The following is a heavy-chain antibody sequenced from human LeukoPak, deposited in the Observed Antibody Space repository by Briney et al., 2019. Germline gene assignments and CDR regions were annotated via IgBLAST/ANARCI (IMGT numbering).Heavy chain of an antibody. J-gene: IGHJ3*01. V-gene: IGHV3-48*04. D-gene: IGHD3-10*01. Sequence: PGGSLRLSCAASGFTFSSYSMNWVRQAPGKGLEWVSYITSSSGTIYYADSVKGRFTISRDNAKNTLYLQMNSLRPEDTAVYYCASGVSIWLGNAFDFWGQGTMVTVSS. CDR3: ASGVSIWLGNAFDF. CDR1: GFTFSSYS. CDR2: ITSSSGTI.